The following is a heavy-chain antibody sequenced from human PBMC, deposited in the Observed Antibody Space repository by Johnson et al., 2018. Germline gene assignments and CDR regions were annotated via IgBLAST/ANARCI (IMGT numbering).Heavy chain of an antibody. V-gene: IGHV3-9*01. CDR2: ISWNSGSI. D-gene: IGHD3-22*01. J-gene: IGHJ3*02. Sequence: VQLVESGGGLVQPGRSLRLSCAASGFTFDDYAMHWVRQAPGKGLAWVSGISWNSGSIGYADSVKGRFTISRDNAKNSLYLQMNSLRDEDTALYYCAKDLGYDSSGEDAFDIWGQGTMVTVSS. CDR1: GFTFDDYA. CDR3: AKDLGYDSSGEDAFDI.